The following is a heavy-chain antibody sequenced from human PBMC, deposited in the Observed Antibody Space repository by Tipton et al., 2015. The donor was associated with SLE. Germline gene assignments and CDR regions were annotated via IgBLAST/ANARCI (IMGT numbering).Heavy chain of an antibody. CDR2: IRTSAHGETT. D-gene: IGHD2-15*01. Sequence: SLRLSCTGSGFTFGDYAMSWARQAPGKGLDWVGFIRTSAHGETTEYGASGRGRLTISRDESKDTVYLQMNSLQPEDTGVYFCSRGRGSGAYDDAFDFWGQGTMVTVSS. CDR3: SRGRGSGAYDDAFDF. J-gene: IGHJ3*01. V-gene: IGHV3-49*04. CDR1: GFTFGDYA.